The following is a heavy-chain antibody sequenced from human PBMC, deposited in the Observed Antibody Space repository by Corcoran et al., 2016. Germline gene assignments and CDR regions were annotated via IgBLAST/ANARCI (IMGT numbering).Heavy chain of an antibody. CDR2: ISYDGSKK. D-gene: IGHD3-10*01. CDR1: GFTFSSRG. CDR3: ARGFGDEYNSAETVY. Sequence: QVQLVESGGGVVQPGRSLRLSCVASGFTFSSRGMHWVRQAPGKGLEWVALISYDGSKKYYVDSVKGRFTISRDDSKNTLYLQMNNLRAEDTAVYYCARGFGDEYNSAETVYWGQGTLVTVSS. V-gene: IGHV3-30*03. J-gene: IGHJ4*02.